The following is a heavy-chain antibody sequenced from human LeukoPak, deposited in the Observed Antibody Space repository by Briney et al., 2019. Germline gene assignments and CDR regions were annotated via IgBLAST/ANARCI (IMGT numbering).Heavy chain of an antibody. CDR2: IWYDGSNK. Sequence: GGSLRLSCAASGFTFSSYGMHWVRQAPGKGLEWVAVIWYDGSNKYYADSVKGRFTISRDNSKNTLYLQMNSLRAEDTAVYYCARDLGVVATILPGYWGQGTLSPSPQ. D-gene: IGHD5-12*01. V-gene: IGHV3-33*01. CDR1: GFTFSSYG. J-gene: IGHJ4*02. CDR3: ARDLGVVATILPGY.